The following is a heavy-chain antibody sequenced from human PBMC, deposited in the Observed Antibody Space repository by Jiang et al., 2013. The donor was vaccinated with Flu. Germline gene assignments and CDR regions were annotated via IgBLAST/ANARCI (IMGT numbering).Heavy chain of an antibody. D-gene: IGHD1-26*01. V-gene: IGHV4-61*01. CDR1: GGSVSSATYY. Sequence: GLVKPSETLSLTCTVSGGSVSSATYYWSWIRQPPGKGLEYIAYIYYSGSTSYNPSLKSRVTISLDTSKNQFSLKLRSVTAADTAVYYCASLNSGSGVYWGQGTLVTVSS. CDR3: ASLNSGSGVY. J-gene: IGHJ4*02. CDR2: IYYSGST.